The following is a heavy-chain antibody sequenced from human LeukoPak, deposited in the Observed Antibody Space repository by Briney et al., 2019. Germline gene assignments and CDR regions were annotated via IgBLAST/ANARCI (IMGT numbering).Heavy chain of an antibody. CDR3: ARRPPDIDYGGITYYFDY. D-gene: IGHD4-23*01. V-gene: IGHV4-38-2*02. CDR1: GYSISSGYY. CDR2: IYHSGST. Sequence: SETLSLTCTVSGYSISSGYYWGWIRQPPGKGLEWIGSIYHSGSTYYNPSLKSRVTISVDTSKNQFSLKLSSVTAADTAVYYCARRPPDIDYGGITYYFDYWGQGTLVTVSS. J-gene: IGHJ4*02.